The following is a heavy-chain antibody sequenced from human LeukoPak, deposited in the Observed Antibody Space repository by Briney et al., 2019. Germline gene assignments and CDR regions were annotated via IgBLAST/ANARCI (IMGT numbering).Heavy chain of an antibody. J-gene: IGHJ4*02. Sequence: ASVKVSCKASGGTFSSYAISWVRQAPGQGLEWMGGIIPIFGTANYAQKSQGRVTITADKSTSTAYMELSSLRSEDTAVYYYAREAVVAATPYYFDYWGQGTLVTVSS. D-gene: IGHD2-15*01. CDR1: GGTFSSYA. CDR3: AREAVVAATPYYFDY. V-gene: IGHV1-69*06. CDR2: IIPIFGTA.